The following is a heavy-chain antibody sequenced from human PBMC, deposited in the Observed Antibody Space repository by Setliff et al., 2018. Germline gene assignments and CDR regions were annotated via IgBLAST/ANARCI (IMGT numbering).Heavy chain of an antibody. V-gene: IGHV1-69*01. J-gene: IGHJ4*02. CDR3: ARQPMDTIMVTFDY. CDR2: IIPIFGTP. CDR1: GGPFRSYA. D-gene: IGHD5-12*01. Sequence: VSCKISGGPFRSYAINWVRQAPGQGLEWMGGIIPIFGTPTYAQKFQGRVTIIADESTSTTYMELSSLRSDDTAVYYCARQPMDTIMVTFDYWGQGILVTVSS.